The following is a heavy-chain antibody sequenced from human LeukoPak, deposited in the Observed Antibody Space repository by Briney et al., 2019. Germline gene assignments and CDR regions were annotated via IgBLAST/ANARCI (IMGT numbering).Heavy chain of an antibody. V-gene: IGHV1-18*01. J-gene: IGHJ6*03. CDR3: ASGDCSSTSCHAIGYFSYYYYMDV. CDR1: GYTFTSYG. Sequence: ASVKVSCKASGYTFTSYGISWVRQAPGQGLEWMGWISAYNGNTNYAQKLQGRVTMTTDTSTSTAYMELSSLRSEDTAVYYCASGDCSSTSCHAIGYFSYYYYMDVWGKGTTVTVSS. CDR2: ISAYNGNT. D-gene: IGHD2-2*01.